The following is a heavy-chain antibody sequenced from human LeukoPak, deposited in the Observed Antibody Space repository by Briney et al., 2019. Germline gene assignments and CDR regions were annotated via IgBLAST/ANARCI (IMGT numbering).Heavy chain of an antibody. CDR2: INHSGST. CDR3: ARAIHYYDSSGYYPNWFDP. V-gene: IGHV4-34*01. CDR1: GGSFSGYY. Sequence: SETLSLTCAVYGGSFSGYYWSWIRQPPGKGLEWIGEINHSGSTNYNPSLKSRVTMSVDTSKNQFSLKLSSVTAADTAVYYCARAIHYYDSSGYYPNWFDPWGQGTLVTVSS. D-gene: IGHD3-22*01. J-gene: IGHJ5*02.